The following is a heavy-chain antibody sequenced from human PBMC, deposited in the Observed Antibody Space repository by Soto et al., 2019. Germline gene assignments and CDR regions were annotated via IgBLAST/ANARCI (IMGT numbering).Heavy chain of an antibody. Sequence: QVQLVESGGGVVQPGTSLRLSCAASGFTFSSYGMHWVRQAPGKGLEWVALITYAGSNTNYADSVKGRFTISRDNSKNTLYLQMNSLRPEDTAVYYCARREQDQVLAFDIWGQGTMVTAS. CDR2: ITYAGSNT. CDR3: ARREQDQVLAFDI. CDR1: GFTFSSYG. D-gene: IGHD1-26*01. J-gene: IGHJ3*02. V-gene: IGHV3-30*03.